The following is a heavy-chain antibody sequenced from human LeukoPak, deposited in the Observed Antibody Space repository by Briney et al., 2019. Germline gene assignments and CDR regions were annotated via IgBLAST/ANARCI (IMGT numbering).Heavy chain of an antibody. CDR3: ARGVGVAARRGPGIFDF. Sequence: SETLSLTCTVSGGSISSYYWSWIRQPPGEGLEWIGYIYYRSTDYNPSLKSRVTISVDTSRNQFSLKVTSVTAADTAVYYCARGVGVAARRGPGIFDFWGQGTLVTVSS. V-gene: IGHV4-59*01. J-gene: IGHJ4*02. CDR1: GGSISSYY. D-gene: IGHD6-6*01. CDR2: IYYRST.